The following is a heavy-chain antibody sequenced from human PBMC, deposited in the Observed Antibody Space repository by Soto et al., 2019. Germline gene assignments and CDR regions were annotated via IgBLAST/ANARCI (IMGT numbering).Heavy chain of an antibody. D-gene: IGHD2-15*01. CDR1: GFTFSSYA. CDR3: ARDLRYHCSGGSCYEDNWFDP. V-gene: IGHV3-30-3*01. Sequence: PGGSLRLSCAASGFTFSSYAMHWVRQAPGKGLEWVAVISYDGSNKYYADSVKGRFTISRDNSKNTLYLQMNSLRAEDTAVYYCARDLRYHCSGGSCYEDNWFDPWGQGTLVTVSS. J-gene: IGHJ5*02. CDR2: ISYDGSNK.